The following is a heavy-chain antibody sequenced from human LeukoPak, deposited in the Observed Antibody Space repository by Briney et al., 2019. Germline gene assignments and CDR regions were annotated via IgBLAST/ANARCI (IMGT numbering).Heavy chain of an antibody. V-gene: IGHV3-23*01. Sequence: GGSLRLSCAASGLTFSSYAINWVRQAPGKGLEWVSAISGSGGNTYYADSVKGRFTISRDNAKNSLHLQMNSLRAEDTAVYYCAELGITMIGGVWGKGTTVTISS. D-gene: IGHD3-10*02. CDR2: ISGSGGNT. CDR3: AELGITMIGGV. J-gene: IGHJ6*04. CDR1: GLTFSSYA.